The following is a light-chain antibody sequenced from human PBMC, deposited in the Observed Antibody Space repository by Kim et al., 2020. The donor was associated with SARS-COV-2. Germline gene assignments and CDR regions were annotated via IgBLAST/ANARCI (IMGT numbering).Light chain of an antibody. CDR1: QSISSY. J-gene: IGKJ4*02. CDR2: AAS. Sequence: DIQMTQSPSSLSASVGDRVTITCRASQSISSYLNWYQQKPGKAPKLLIYAASSLQSGVPSRFSGSGSGTDFTLTISSLQPDDFPIYYCHQSNSTPFTFGGGTKVDIK. V-gene: IGKV1-39*01. CDR3: HQSNSTPFT.